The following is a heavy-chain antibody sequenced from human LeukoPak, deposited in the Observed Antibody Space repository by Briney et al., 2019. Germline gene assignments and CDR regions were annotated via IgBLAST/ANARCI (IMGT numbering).Heavy chain of an antibody. CDR1: GGSISSNNW. D-gene: IGHD1-14*01. CDR2: IYHTGNT. CDR3: ARLNKPGWFDP. Sequence: SETLSLTCTVSGGSISSNNWWSWVRQSPEKGLEWIAEIYHTGNTYYNPSLKSRVTISIDTSKNQFSLRLNSVTATDTAVYYCARLNKPGWFDPWGQGTLVTVSS. J-gene: IGHJ5*02. V-gene: IGHV4-4*02.